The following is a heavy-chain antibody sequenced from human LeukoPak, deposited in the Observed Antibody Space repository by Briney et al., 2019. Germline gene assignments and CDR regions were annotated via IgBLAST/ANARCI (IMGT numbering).Heavy chain of an antibody. CDR2: IYTSGST. Sequence: SETLSLTCTVSGGSISSYYWSWIRQPAGKGLEWIGRIYTSGSTNYNPSLKSRVTMSVDTSKNQFSLKLSSMTAADTAVYYCAKGLKTTVGPYMGYHYYMDVWGKGTTVTVSS. CDR1: GGSISSYY. J-gene: IGHJ6*03. CDR3: AKGLKTTVGPYMGYHYYMDV. V-gene: IGHV4-4*07. D-gene: IGHD1-1*01.